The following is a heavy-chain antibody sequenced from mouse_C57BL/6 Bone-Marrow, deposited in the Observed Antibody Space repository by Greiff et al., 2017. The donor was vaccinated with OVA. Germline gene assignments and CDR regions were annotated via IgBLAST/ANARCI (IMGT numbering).Heavy chain of an antibody. CDR3: ARSKMTYSTFFDY. J-gene: IGHJ2*01. Sequence: QVQLQQPGAELVKPGASVKLSCKASGYTFTSYWMHWVKQRPGRGLEWIGVINPGSGGTNYNEKFKGKATLTADKSSSTAYMQLSSLTSEDSAVYFCARSKMTYSTFFDYWGQGTTLTVSS. V-gene: IGHV1-62-3*01. D-gene: IGHD2-5*01. CDR1: GYTFTSYW. CDR2: INPGSGGT.